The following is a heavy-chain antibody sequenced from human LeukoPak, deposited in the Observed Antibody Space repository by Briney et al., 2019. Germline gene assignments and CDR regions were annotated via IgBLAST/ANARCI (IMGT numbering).Heavy chain of an antibody. CDR3: AKDVIKGSPLWVDYFDY. V-gene: IGHV4-39*02. CDR1: GDSISSSSYY. Sequence: SETLSLTCTVSGDSISSSSYYWGWIRQPPGKELEWIGSIFYDGSTYYNPSLKSRLTIFADTSKNQFSLKMTSVTAADTAVYYCAKDVIKGSPLWVDYFDYWGQGTLVTVSS. J-gene: IGHJ4*02. D-gene: IGHD5-18*01. CDR2: IFYDGST.